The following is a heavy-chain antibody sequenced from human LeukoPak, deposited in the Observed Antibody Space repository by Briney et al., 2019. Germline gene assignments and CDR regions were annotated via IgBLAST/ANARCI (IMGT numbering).Heavy chain of an antibody. CDR1: GGSIGSSSYY. CDR3: ARDRGYSYGPFDY. Sequence: SETLSLTCTVSGGSIGSSSYYWGWIRQPPGKGLEWIGSIYYSGSTYYNPSLKSRVTISVDTSKNQFSLKLSSVTAADTAVYYCARDRGYSYGPFDYWGQGTLVTVSS. D-gene: IGHD5-18*01. V-gene: IGHV4-39*07. CDR2: IYYSGST. J-gene: IGHJ4*02.